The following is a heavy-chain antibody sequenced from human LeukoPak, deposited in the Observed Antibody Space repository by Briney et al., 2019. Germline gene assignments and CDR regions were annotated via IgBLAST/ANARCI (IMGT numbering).Heavy chain of an antibody. CDR2: IYYSGST. CDR3: ARGHIVAHASFDI. CDR1: GGSISSGDYY. D-gene: IGHD2-21*01. V-gene: IGHV4-30-4*08. J-gene: IGHJ3*02. Sequence: SQTLSLTCTVSGGSISSGDYYWSWIRQPPGKGLGWIGYIYYSGSTYYNPSLKSRVTISVDTSKNQFSLKLSSVTAADTAVYYCARGHIVAHASFDIWGQGTMVTVSS.